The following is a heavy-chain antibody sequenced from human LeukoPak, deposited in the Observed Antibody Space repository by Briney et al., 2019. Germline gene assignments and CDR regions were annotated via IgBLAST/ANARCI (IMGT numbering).Heavy chain of an antibody. D-gene: IGHD1-26*01. V-gene: IGHV4-61*08. Sequence: SETLSLTCTVSGGSVYTIDYYWSWIRQPPGKGLEWIGYMYHTGSSIYSPSLKSRLTISVDTSKNQFSLNLSSMTAADTAVYYCAGDQGGSAHRHAFDIWGQGTLVTVSS. J-gene: IGHJ3*02. CDR3: AGDQGGSAHRHAFDI. CDR2: MYHTGSS. CDR1: GGSVYTIDYY.